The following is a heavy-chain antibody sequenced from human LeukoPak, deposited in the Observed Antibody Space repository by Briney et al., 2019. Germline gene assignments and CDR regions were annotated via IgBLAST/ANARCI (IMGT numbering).Heavy chain of an antibody. CDR2: ISYDGSNK. D-gene: IGHD3-10*01. V-gene: IGHV3-30*18. CDR1: GFTFSSYG. Sequence: GGSLRLSCAASGFTFSSYGMHWVRQAPGKGLEWVAVISYDGSNKYYADSVKGRFTISRDNSKNTLYLQMNSLRAEDTAVYYCAKDSDYYGSGSRFDYWGQGTLVTASS. J-gene: IGHJ4*02. CDR3: AKDSDYYGSGSRFDY.